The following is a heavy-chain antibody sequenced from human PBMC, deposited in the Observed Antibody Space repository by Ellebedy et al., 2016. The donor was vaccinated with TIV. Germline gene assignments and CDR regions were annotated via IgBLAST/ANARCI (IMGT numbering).Heavy chain of an antibody. Sequence: MPSETLSLTCGVSRDPIHNDNFWSWVRQLPGRGLEWIGEVYHTGHTNYNPSLRSRVTITVDKSKGQFSLTLRSMTAADTAVYFCARDWTRGGGYIPHWFDPWGQGTLVTVSS. CDR2: VYHTGHT. V-gene: IGHV4-4*02. D-gene: IGHD5-24*01. CDR1: RDPIHNDNF. CDR3: ARDWTRGGGYIPHWFDP. J-gene: IGHJ5*02.